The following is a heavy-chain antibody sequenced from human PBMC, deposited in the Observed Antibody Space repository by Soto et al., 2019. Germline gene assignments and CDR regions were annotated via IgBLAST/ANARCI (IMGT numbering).Heavy chain of an antibody. V-gene: IGHV1-69*01. CDR2: IIPIFGTA. CDR1: GGTFSSYA. J-gene: IGHJ4*02. CDR3: ARVRGLRLNQASFDY. D-gene: IGHD5-12*01. Sequence: QVQLVQSGAEVKNPVSSVKVSCKASGGTFSSYAISWVRQAPGQGLEWMGGIIPIFGTANYAQKFQGRVTITADESTSTADMELSILRSEDTAVYYCARVRGLRLNQASFDYWGQGPLVTVYS.